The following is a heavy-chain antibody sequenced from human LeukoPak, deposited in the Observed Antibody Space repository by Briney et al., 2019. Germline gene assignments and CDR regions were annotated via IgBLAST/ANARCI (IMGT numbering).Heavy chain of an antibody. J-gene: IGHJ4*02. CDR2: MNPNSGNT. CDR1: GYTFTSYD. CDR3: ARAGRYSRTTDY. Sequence: ASVKVSCKASGYTFTSYDINWVRQATGQGLEWMGWMNPNSGNTGYAQKFQGRVTMTRNTSIRTAYMELSSLRSEDTAVYYCARAGRYSRTTDYWGQGTLVTVSS. V-gene: IGHV1-8*01. D-gene: IGHD6-13*01.